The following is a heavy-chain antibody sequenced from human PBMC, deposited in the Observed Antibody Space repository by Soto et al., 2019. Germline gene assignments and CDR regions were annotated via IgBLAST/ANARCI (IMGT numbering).Heavy chain of an antibody. CDR3: ARGGYDYVWGSYRL. J-gene: IGHJ4*02. CDR1: GGTFSSYA. Sequence: QVQLVQSGAGVKKPGSSVKVSSKASGGTFSSYAISWVRQAPGQGLEWMGGIIPIFGTANYAQKFQGRVTITADESTSTAYMELSSLRSEDTAVYYCARGGYDYVWGSYRLWGQGTLVTVSS. CDR2: IIPIFGTA. D-gene: IGHD3-16*02. V-gene: IGHV1-69*12.